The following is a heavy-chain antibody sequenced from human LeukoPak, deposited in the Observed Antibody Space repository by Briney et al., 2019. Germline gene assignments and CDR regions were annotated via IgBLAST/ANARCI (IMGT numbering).Heavy chain of an antibody. V-gene: IGHV3-53*01. J-gene: IGHJ4*02. CDR1: GIAVTGNY. D-gene: IGHD1-26*01. CDR2: ISINTDT. Sequence: GGSLRLSCAASGIAVTGNYMSWVRQPPGKGLEWVSFISINTDTFYADSVRGRFTISRDSSKNTLFLQMNSLRDEDSAVYYCAIAQSWDELFDSWGQGTLVTVSS. CDR3: AIAQSWDELFDS.